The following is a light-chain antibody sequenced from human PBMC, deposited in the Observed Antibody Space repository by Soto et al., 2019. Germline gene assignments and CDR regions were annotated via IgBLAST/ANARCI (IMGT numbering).Light chain of an antibody. V-gene: IGLV1-40*01. CDR2: GNI. CDR1: SSNIGAGFD. CDR3: QSYDGSLSGYV. J-gene: IGLJ1*01. Sequence: QLVLTQPPSVSGAPGQRVTISCTGSSSNIGAGFDVHWYQQVPGTSPKLLIYGNINRPSGVPDRFSGSKSGTSASLAITGLQAEDEADYYCQSYDGSLSGYVFGTGTKLTVL.